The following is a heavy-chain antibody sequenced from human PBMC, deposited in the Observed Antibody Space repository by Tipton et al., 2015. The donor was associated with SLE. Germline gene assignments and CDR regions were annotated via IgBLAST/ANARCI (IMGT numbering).Heavy chain of an antibody. Sequence: TLSLTCTVSGGSISSGDYYWSWIRQPPGKGLEWIGYIYYSGSTYYNPSLKSRVTISVDTSKKQFSLKLSSVTAADTAVYYCASIIEDSSGWYGYFQHWGQGTLVTVSS. CDR2: IYYSGST. D-gene: IGHD6-19*01. J-gene: IGHJ1*01. CDR3: ASIIEDSSGWYGYFQH. V-gene: IGHV4-30-4*01. CDR1: GGSISSGDYY.